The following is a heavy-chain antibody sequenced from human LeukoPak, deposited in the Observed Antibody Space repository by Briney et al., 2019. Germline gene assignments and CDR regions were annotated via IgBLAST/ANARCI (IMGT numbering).Heavy chain of an antibody. J-gene: IGHJ4*02. CDR2: IYTSGSI. CDR3: ARVGTQGTGGWPDFRY. V-gene: IGHV4-4*07. CDR1: GGSISSYY. D-gene: IGHD1-14*01. Sequence: SETLSLTCTVSGGSISSYYWSWIRQPAGKGLEWIGRIYTSGSITYNPSLKSRVSMSVDTSKNQFSLKLSSVTAADTAVYYCARVGTQGTGGWPDFRYWGQGTLVSVSS.